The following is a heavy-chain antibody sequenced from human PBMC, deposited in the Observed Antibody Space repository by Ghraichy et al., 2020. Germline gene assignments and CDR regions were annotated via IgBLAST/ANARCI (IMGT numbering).Heavy chain of an antibody. CDR2: IYYSGST. V-gene: IGHV4-39*01. CDR1: GGSISSSSYY. D-gene: IGHD3-3*01. CDR3: ARQVLRFLEWSDY. Sequence: SETLSLTCTVSGGSISSSSYYWGWIRQPPGKGLEWIGSIYYSGSTYYNPSLKSRVTISVDTSKNQFSLKLSSVTAADTAVYYCARQVLRFLEWSDYWGQGTLVTVSS. J-gene: IGHJ4*02.